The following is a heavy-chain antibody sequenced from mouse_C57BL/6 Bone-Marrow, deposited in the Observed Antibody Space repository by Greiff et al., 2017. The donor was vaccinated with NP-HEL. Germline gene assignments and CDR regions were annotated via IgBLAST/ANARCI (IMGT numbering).Heavy chain of an antibody. CDR2: IYPGDGDT. CDR1: GYAFSSSW. CDR3: ARGDYYGSSLYAMDY. V-gene: IGHV1-82*01. J-gene: IGHJ4*01. Sequence: VQLQQSGPELVKPGASVKISCKASGYAFSSSWMNWVKQRPGKGLEWIGRIYPGDGDTNYNGKFKGKATLTADKYSSTAYMQLSSLTSEDSAVYFGARGDYYGSSLYAMDYWGQGTSVTVSS. D-gene: IGHD1-1*01.